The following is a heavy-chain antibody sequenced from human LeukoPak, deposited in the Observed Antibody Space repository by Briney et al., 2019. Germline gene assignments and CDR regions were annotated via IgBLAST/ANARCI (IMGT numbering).Heavy chain of an antibody. CDR2: LVYDGFYK. Sequence: GRSLRLSCAASGFSVSNYGMHWVRQAPGKGLEWVALLVYDGFYKYYADSVKGRFTISRDDSTNTVYLHLSSLRAEDTAVYYCAKDLIARARGSPMDVWGQGTRVIVSS. J-gene: IGHJ6*02. CDR3: AKDLIARARGSPMDV. D-gene: IGHD2-21*01. CDR1: GFSVSNYG. V-gene: IGHV3-30*18.